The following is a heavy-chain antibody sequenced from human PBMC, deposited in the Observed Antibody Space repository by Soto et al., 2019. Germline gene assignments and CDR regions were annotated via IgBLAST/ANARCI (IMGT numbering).Heavy chain of an antibody. CDR1: GFSLNTSGVG. D-gene: IGHD5-12*01. J-gene: IGHJ4*02. V-gene: IGHV2-5*02. Sequence: QITLKESGPTLVKPTQTLTLTCSFSGFSLNTSGVGVGWIRQAPGEALEWLGVIYWDYDQRYSPPLRSMLTITKDPSKNQVVLTMTHINPVDAGTYYCARRRIYNGYDSWGQGTLVTVSS. CDR2: IYWDYDQ. CDR3: ARRRIYNGYDS.